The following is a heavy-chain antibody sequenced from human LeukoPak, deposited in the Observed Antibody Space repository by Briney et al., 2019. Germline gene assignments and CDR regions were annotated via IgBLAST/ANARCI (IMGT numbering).Heavy chain of an antibody. CDR1: GYSISSGLW. CDR3: ANKVEGSHPFNM. CDR2: IYYSGST. Sequence: SDTLSLTCAVSGYSISSGLWWGWIRQPPGKGLEWIGYIYYSGSTYYNPSLKSRVTMSIDTSKNQFSLNLGSVTAVDTAVYYCANKVEGSHPFNMWGQGTMVTVSS. V-gene: IGHV4-28*01. J-gene: IGHJ3*02.